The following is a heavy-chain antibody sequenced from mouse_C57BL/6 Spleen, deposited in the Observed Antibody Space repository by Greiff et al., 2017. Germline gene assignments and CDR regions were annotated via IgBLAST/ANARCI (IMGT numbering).Heavy chain of an antibody. J-gene: IGHJ2*01. CDR2: ISSGGDYI. CDR1: GFTFSSYA. D-gene: IGHD2-4*01. Sequence: EVKLVESGEGLVKPGGSLKLSCAASGFTFSSYAMSWVRQTPEKRLEWVAYISSGGDYIYYADTVKGRFTISRDNARNTLYLQMSSLKSEDTAMYYCTRDDYETYYFDYWGQGTTLTVSS. CDR3: TRDDYETYYFDY. V-gene: IGHV5-9-1*02.